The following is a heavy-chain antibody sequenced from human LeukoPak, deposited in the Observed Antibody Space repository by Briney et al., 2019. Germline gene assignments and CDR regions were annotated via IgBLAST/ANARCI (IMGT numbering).Heavy chain of an antibody. CDR1: GFPFSDFS. CDR2: TNSGGTTT. J-gene: IGHJ4*02. D-gene: IGHD3-10*02. Sequence: GGSLRLSCATSGFPFSDFSMTWVRQAPGKGLEWISTTNSGGTTTYYAESVRGRFTISRDNFKNALYLQMSSLRVEDTAIYYCAKQSYARSLGEGGPGTLVTVSS. CDR3: AKQSYARSLGE. V-gene: IGHV3-23*01.